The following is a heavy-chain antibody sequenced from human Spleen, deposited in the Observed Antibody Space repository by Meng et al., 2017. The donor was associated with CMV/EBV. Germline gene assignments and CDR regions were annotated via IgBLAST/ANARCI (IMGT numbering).Heavy chain of an antibody. V-gene: IGHV1-46*01. D-gene: IGHD6-6*01. J-gene: IGHJ4*02. CDR1: TFTSYY. CDR2: MNPSDGST. CDR3: ARDVEYTTSAGRYYFDY. Sequence: TFTSYYIHWGRQAPGQGLEWMAMMNPSDGSTSYAQKFQGRVAMTRDTSTSTVYMELSSLRSEDTAFYYCARDVEYTTSAGRYYFDYWGQGTLVTVSS.